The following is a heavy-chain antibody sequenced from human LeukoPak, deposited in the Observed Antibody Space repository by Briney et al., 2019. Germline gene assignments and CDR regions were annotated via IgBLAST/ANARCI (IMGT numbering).Heavy chain of an antibody. CDR3: ARDNVVVVVAAIPDYYYYMDV. CDR2: INTNTGNP. CDR1: GYTFSTYA. J-gene: IGHJ6*03. V-gene: IGHV7-4-1*02. D-gene: IGHD2-15*01. Sequence: ASVKVSCKASGYTFSTYAMNWVRQAPGQGLGWMGWINTNTGNPTYAQGFTGRFVFSLDTSVSTAYLQISSLKPEDTAIYYCARDNVVVVVAAIPDYYYYMDVWGKGNTVTVSS.